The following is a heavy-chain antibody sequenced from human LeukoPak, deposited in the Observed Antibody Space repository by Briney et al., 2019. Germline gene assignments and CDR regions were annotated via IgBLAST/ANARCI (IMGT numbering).Heavy chain of an antibody. V-gene: IGHV4-39*01. Sequence: SETLSLTCTVSGGSISSSTYYWGWIRQPPGKGLGCIGSIYYTGSTYYNPSLKSRVTISVDTSKDHFSLKLSSVTAADTAVYYCARHVDSDYFDYWGQGTLVTVSS. CDR1: GGSISSSTYY. CDR2: IYYTGST. J-gene: IGHJ4*02. CDR3: ARHVDSDYFDY. D-gene: IGHD2-15*01.